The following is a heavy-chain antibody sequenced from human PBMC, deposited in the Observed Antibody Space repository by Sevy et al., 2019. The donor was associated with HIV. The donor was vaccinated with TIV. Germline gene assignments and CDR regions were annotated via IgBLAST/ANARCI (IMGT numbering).Heavy chain of an antibody. J-gene: IGHJ6*02. CDR3: ARVVGGSYYYYYYYYGMDV. Sequence: GGSLRLSCAASGFTFSSYSMNWVRQAPGKGLEWVSSISSSSSYIYYADSVKGRFTISRDNAKNSLYLQMNSLRAEDTAVYYCARVVGGSYYYYYYYYGMDVWGQGTTVTVSS. D-gene: IGHD1-26*01. CDR2: ISSSSSYI. CDR1: GFTFSSYS. V-gene: IGHV3-21*01.